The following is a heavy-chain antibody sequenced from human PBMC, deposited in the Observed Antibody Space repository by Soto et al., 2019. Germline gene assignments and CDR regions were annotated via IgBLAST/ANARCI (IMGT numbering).Heavy chain of an antibody. V-gene: IGHV3-30*18. J-gene: IGHJ6*02. Sequence: PGGSLRLSCAASGFTFSSYGMHWVRQAPGKGLEWVAVISYDGSNKYYADSVKGRFTISRDNSKNTLYLQMNSLRAEDTAVYYCAKDSTYLGYYYYYGMDVWGQGTTVTVSS. CDR1: GFTFSSYG. CDR2: ISYDGSNK. CDR3: AKDSTYLGYYYYYGMDV. D-gene: IGHD3-16*01.